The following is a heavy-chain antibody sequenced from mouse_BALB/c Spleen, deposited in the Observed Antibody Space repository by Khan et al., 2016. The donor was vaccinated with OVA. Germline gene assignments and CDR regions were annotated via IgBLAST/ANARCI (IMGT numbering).Heavy chain of an antibody. CDR3: TKPFSARNYAKDY. CDR2: LWGGGST. CDR1: GFSLTDSG. Sequence: QVQLKESGPGLVAPSQSLSITCTVSGFSLTDSGVSWIRQPPGKGLEWLGILWGGGSTYYNSALKSRLSISKDNSKSQVFLKMNSLQTDDTASYYLTKPFSARNYAKDYWGQGTSVTVSS. V-gene: IGHV2-6-5*01. J-gene: IGHJ4*01.